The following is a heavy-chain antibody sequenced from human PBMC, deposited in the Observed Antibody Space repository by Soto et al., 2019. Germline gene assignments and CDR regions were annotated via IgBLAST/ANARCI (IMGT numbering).Heavy chain of an antibody. J-gene: IGHJ4*02. D-gene: IGHD5-18*01. Sequence: GGSLRLSCAASGFTFSSYGMHWVRQAPGKGLEWVSVISYDGSIKYYADSVKARFTISSDTSKNTQHLQVNSLRVEDSALYSCAKDRSESHSSFHYWGQGTL. CDR1: GFTFSSYG. CDR2: ISYDGSIK. CDR3: AKDRSESHSSFHY. V-gene: IGHV3-30*18.